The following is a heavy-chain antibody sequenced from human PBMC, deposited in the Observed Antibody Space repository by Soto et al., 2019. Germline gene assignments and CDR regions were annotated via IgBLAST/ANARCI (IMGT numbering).Heavy chain of an antibody. Sequence: EVQLVETGGGLIQPGGSLRLSCAASGFTVRSNYMSWVRQAPGKGLEWVSVIYSGGSTYYADSVKGRFTISRDNTKNTLYLQMNSLRADDTAVYYCARGIDDILTGFIHDAFDLWCQGTMVTVSS. V-gene: IGHV3-53*02. J-gene: IGHJ3*01. CDR1: GFTVRSNY. CDR2: IYSGGST. D-gene: IGHD3-9*01. CDR3: ARGIDDILTGFIHDAFDL.